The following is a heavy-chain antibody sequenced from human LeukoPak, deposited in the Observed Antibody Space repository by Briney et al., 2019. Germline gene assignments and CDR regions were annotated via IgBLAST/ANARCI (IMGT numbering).Heavy chain of an antibody. D-gene: IGHD6-19*01. CDR2: ISSSSSYI. CDR3: ARAPYSSGWYYFDY. CDR1: GFTFSSYS. J-gene: IGHJ4*02. Sequence: GGSLRLSCAASGFTFSSYSMNWVRQAPGKGLEWVSSISSSSSYIYYADSVKGRFTISRDNAKNSLYLQMNSLRAEDSAVYYCARAPYSSGWYYFDYWGQGTLVTVSS. V-gene: IGHV3-21*01.